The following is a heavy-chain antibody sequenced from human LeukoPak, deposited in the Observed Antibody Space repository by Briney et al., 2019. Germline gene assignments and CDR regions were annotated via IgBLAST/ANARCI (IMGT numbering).Heavy chain of an antibody. CDR2: INPNSGGT. Sequence: ASVKVSCKASGYTFTGYYMHWVRQAPGQGLEWMEWINPNSGGTNYAQKFQGRVTMTRDTSISTAYMELSRLRSDDTAVYYCAREDIVVVVAATPWDYWFDPWGQGTLVTVSS. V-gene: IGHV1-2*02. CDR1: GYTFTGYY. D-gene: IGHD2-15*01. CDR3: AREDIVVVVAATPWDYWFDP. J-gene: IGHJ5*02.